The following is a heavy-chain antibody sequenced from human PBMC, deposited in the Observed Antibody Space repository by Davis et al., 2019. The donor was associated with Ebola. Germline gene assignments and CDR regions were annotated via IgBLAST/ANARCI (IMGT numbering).Heavy chain of an antibody. D-gene: IGHD6-19*01. CDR3: VRGSSGWPYNWFDP. CDR1: GYTFTSYG. V-gene: IGHV1-3*01. Sequence: AASVKVSCKVSGYTFTSYGIHWVCQAPGQRLEWMGWINPGNGNIKYSQKYQGRVTITRDTPASTVYMELSSIRSEDTAVYYCVRGSSGWPYNWFDPWGQGTLVTVSS. J-gene: IGHJ5*02. CDR2: INPGNGNI.